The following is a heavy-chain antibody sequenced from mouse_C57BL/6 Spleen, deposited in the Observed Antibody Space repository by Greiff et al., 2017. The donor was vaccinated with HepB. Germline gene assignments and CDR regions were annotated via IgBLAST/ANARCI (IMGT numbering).Heavy chain of an antibody. CDR2: IDPETGGT. J-gene: IGHJ2*01. D-gene: IGHD2-3*01. Sequence: QVQLQQSGAELVRPGASVTLSCKASGYTFTDYEMHWVKQTPVHGLEWIGAIDPETGGTAYNQKFKGKAILTADKSSSTAYMELRSLTSEDSAVYYCTRWADGYPWYFDYWGQGTTLTVSS. CDR3: TRWADGYPWYFDY. CDR1: GYTFTDYE. V-gene: IGHV1-15*01.